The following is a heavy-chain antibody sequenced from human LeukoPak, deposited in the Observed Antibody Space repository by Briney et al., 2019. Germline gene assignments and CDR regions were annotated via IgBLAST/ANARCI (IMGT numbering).Heavy chain of an antibody. J-gene: IGHJ4*02. V-gene: IGHV4-39*07. CDR1: GGSISSSNDY. Sequence: SETLSLTCTVSGGSISSSNDYWGWIRQPPGKGLEWIGNIYYTGSTYYNPSLKSRVAISVDTSKNQFSLKLSSVTAAGTAVYYCAKDGDHANWGQGTLVTVSS. CDR3: AKDGDHAN. CDR2: IYYTGST. D-gene: IGHD7-27*01.